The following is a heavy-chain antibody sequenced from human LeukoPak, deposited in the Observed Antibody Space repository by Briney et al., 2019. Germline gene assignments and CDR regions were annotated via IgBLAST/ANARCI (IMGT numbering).Heavy chain of an antibody. D-gene: IGHD3-22*01. CDR2: VYPGDSDT. V-gene: IGHV5-51*01. CDR3: ARRYYYDTSGDPHAYDI. Sequence: GGALKIPCQGSGYSFSSHLIAWVRQMPGKGLEWMGIVYPGDSDTKYSPSFQGQVTFSVDKSISTAYLEWSSLKASDTAMYYCARRYYYDTSGDPHAYDIWGQGTMVTVSS. CDR1: GYSFSSHL. J-gene: IGHJ3*02.